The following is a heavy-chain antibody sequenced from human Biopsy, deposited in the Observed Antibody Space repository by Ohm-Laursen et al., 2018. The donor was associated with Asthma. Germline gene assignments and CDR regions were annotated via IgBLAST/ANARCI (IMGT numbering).Heavy chain of an antibody. J-gene: IGHJ4*02. CDR1: GFTFSSYA. Sequence: GSLRLSCAASGFTFSSYAMSWVRQAPGKGLEWVSAISGSGGSTYYADSVKGRFTISRDNSKNTLYLQMNSLRVEDTAVYYCATFPYGDYLPLDYWGQGTLVTVSS. V-gene: IGHV3-23*01. CDR3: ATFPYGDYLPLDY. D-gene: IGHD4-17*01. CDR2: ISGSGGST.